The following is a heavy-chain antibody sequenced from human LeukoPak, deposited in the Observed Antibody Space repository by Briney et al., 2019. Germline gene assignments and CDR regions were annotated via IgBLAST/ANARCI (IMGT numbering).Heavy chain of an antibody. CDR2: ISSSGSTI. V-gene: IGHV3-48*03. J-gene: IGHJ5*02. D-gene: IGHD3-3*01. CDR3: ARDATIFGVGNNWFDP. Sequence: GGSLRLSCAASGFTFSSYEMNWVRQAPGKGLEWVSYISSSGSTIYYADSVKGRFTISRDNAKNSLYLQMNSLRAEDTAVYYCARDATIFGVGNNWFDPWGQGTLVTVSS. CDR1: GFTFSSYE.